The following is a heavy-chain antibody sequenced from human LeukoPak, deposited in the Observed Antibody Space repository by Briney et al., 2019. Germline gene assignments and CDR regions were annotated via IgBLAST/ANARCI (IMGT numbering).Heavy chain of an antibody. D-gene: IGHD3-3*01. CDR2: ISYDGSNK. CDR3: ARVTGFWSGPTIPVAFDI. J-gene: IGHJ3*02. V-gene: IGHV3-30*03. CDR1: GFTFSSYG. Sequence: GGSLRLSCEASGFTFSSYGMHWVRQAPGKGLEWVAVISYDGSNKYYADSVKGRFTISRDNSKNTLYLQMNSLRAEDTAVYYCARVTGFWSGPTIPVAFDIWGQGTMVTVSS.